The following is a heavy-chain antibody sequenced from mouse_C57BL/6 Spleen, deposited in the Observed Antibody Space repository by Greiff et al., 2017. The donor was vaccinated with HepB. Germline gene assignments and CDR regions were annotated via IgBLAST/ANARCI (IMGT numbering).Heavy chain of an antibody. CDR2: IWSGGST. J-gene: IGHJ4*01. CDR1: GFSLTSYG. V-gene: IGHV2-2*01. D-gene: IGHD1-1*01. CDR3: ARKFITTVVAPIDAMDY. Sequence: VKLVESGPGLVQPSQSLSITCTVSGFSLTSYGVHWVRQSPGKGLEWLGVIWSGGSTDYNAAFISRLSISKDNSKSQVFFKMNSLQADDTAIYYCARKFITTVVAPIDAMDYWGQGTSVTVSS.